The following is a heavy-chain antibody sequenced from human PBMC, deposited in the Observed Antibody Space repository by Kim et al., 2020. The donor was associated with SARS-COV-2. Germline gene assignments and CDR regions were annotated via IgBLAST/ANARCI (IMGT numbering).Heavy chain of an antibody. V-gene: IGHV3-23*01. CDR3: AKPGWGCYDFWSVGY. Sequence: DAVKGRFTISSDNSKNTLYLQMNRLRAEDTAVYYCAKPGWGCYDFWSVGYWGQGTLVTVSS. J-gene: IGHJ4*02. D-gene: IGHD3-3*01.